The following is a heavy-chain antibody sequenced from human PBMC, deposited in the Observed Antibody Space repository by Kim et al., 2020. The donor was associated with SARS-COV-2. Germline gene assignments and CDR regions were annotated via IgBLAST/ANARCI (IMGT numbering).Heavy chain of an antibody. V-gene: IGHV1-2*05. D-gene: IGHD2-15*01. CDR2: INPNSGGT. Sequence: ASVKVSCQASGYTFSGHFIHWVRQAPGQGLEWMGRINPNSGGTDSAQQFQGRITMTRATSTNTAYLEVTSLRADDTGGYYCATEGTTQGGGWYPHYYGMSGWGQGTTVTVS. J-gene: IGHJ6*02. CDR1: GYTFSGHF. CDR3: ATEGTTQGGGWYPHYYGMSG.